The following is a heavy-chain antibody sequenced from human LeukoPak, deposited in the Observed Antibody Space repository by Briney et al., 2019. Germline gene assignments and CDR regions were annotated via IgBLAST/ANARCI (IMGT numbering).Heavy chain of an antibody. V-gene: IGHV1-8*02. D-gene: IGHD3-3*01. J-gene: IGHJ6*02. CDR3: ARDLRFLEWFPRGNGMDV. CDR2: MNPNSGNT. CDR1: GYTFTSYY. Sequence: GASVKVSCKASGYTFTSYYMHWVRRAPGQGLEWMGWMNPNSGNTGYAQKFQGRVTMTRNTSISTAYMELSSLRSEDTAVYYCARDLRFLEWFPRGNGMDVWGQGTTVTVSS.